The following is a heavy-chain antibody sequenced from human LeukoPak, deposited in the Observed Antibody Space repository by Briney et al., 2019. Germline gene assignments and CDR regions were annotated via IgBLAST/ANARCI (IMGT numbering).Heavy chain of an antibody. J-gene: IGHJ4*02. CDR3: ARAYGARPYYYFDS. V-gene: IGHV4-39*01. CDR2: IYYSGSA. D-gene: IGHD4-17*01. CDR1: GGSISSNGYY. Sequence: PSETLSLTCSVSGGSISSNGYYRGWTRQPPGKGLEWLGSIYYSGSAYYNPSLKSRVTISVDTSKNQFSLKVTSVTAADTAVYYCARAYGARPYYYFDSWGQGTLVTVSS.